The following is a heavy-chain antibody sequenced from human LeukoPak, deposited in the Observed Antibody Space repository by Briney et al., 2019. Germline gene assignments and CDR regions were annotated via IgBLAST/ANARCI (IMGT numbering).Heavy chain of an antibody. D-gene: IGHD6-19*01. J-gene: IGHJ6*02. CDR2: IWHAGSNK. Sequence: PGRSLRLSCAASGFTFSSYAMHWVRQASGKGLEWVAVIWHAGSNKYYAASVKGRFTVSRDNSKNTLYLQINRLRAEDTAVYYCARERVTGTSYYYYYGMDVWGQGTTVTVSS. V-gene: IGHV3-33*01. CDR3: ARERVTGTSYYYYYGMDV. CDR1: GFTFSSYA.